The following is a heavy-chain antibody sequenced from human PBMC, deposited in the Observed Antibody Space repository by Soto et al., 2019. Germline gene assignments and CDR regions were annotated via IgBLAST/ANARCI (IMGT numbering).Heavy chain of an antibody. V-gene: IGHV1-18*01. J-gene: IGHJ6*02. D-gene: IGHD5-12*01. CDR3: AREGVAPYYYYGMDV. Sequence: QVQLVQYGAEVKKPGASVKVSCRASSYTFTRYGISWVRQAPGQGIEWMGWISTYNGDTNYAQTFQGRVTMTTDTSTSTVHMEVRSLRSDDTAVYYCAREGVAPYYYYGMDVWGQGTPVTVSS. CDR2: ISTYNGDT. CDR1: SYTFTRYG.